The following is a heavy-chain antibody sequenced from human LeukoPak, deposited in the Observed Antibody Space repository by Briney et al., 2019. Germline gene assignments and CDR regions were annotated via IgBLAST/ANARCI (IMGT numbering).Heavy chain of an antibody. J-gene: IGHJ4*02. D-gene: IGHD1-26*01. V-gene: IGHV1-2*02. Sequence: GASVKVPCKASGYTFTGHYMHWVRQAPGQGLEWMGWINPNNGGTNYAQKFQGRVTMTRDTSISTAYMELSRLGSDDTAVYYCARGYALYSGRYIDFDYWGQGTLVTVSS. CDR1: GYTFTGHY. CDR3: ARGYALYSGRYIDFDY. CDR2: INPNNGGT.